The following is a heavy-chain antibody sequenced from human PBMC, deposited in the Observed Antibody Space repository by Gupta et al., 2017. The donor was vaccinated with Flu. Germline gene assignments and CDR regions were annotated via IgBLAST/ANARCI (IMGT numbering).Heavy chain of an antibody. Sequence: QVHLVQSGAEVRTPGTSVKVSCKASGYSFSSYPLHWVRQAPGQRLEWMGWINADIGNTKYSQKFQGRVTITRDTSASTVYMELSSLRSEDTAVYYCAREWFGELRYYYFDYWGQGTLVTVSS. J-gene: IGHJ4*02. CDR1: GYSFSSYP. CDR3: AREWFGELRYYYFDY. D-gene: IGHD3-10*01. CDR2: INADIGNT. V-gene: IGHV1-3*01.